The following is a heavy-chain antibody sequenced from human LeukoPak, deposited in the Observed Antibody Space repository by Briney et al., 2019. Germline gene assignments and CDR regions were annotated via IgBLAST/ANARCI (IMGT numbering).Heavy chain of an antibody. D-gene: IGHD4-17*01. CDR2: LSPKTGVT. CDR1: VYTFTNYY. Sequence: GASVKVSFKSSVYTFTNYYMHWVRLAPGQGLEYMGWLSPKTGVTDYAQKFQGRVTLSRDTSISTAYMELSRLRSDDTALYYCATVHMTTVTNYVHDASDIWGQGTMVTVSS. CDR3: ATVHMTTVTNYVHDASDI. J-gene: IGHJ3*02. V-gene: IGHV1-2*02.